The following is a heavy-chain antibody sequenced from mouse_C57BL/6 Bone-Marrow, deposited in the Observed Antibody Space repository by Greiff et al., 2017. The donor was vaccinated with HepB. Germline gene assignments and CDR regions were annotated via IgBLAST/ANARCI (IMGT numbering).Heavy chain of an antibody. J-gene: IGHJ2*01. Sequence: EVQLVESGPGLVKPSQSLSLTCSVTGYSITSGYYWNWIRQFPGNKLEWMGYISYDGSNNYNPSLKNRISITRDTSKNQFFLKLNSVTTEDTATYYCARGPGLFDYWGQGTTLTVSS. CDR3: ARGPGLFDY. CDR1: GYSITSGYY. V-gene: IGHV3-6*01. CDR2: ISYDGSN.